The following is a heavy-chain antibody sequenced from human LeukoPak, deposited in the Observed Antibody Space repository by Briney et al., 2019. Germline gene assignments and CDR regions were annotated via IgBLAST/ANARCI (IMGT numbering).Heavy chain of an antibody. CDR1: GGSVSSGSYY. CDR2: IYYSGST. CDR3: ARDSLDSSGYFQH. J-gene: IGHJ1*01. Sequence: SETLSLTCTVPGGSVSSGSYYWSWIRQPPGKGLEWIGYIYYSGSTNYNPSLKSRVTISVDTSKNQFSLKLSSVTAADTAVYYCARDSLDSSGYFQHWGQGTLVTVSS. D-gene: IGHD3-22*01. V-gene: IGHV4-61*01.